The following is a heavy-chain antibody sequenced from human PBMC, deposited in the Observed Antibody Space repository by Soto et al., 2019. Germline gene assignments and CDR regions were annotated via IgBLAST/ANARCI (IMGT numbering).Heavy chain of an antibody. CDR3: ARGNYGGWFDP. V-gene: IGHV3-74*02. CDR2: INSDGSST. D-gene: IGHD4-17*01. Sequence: EVQLLESGGGLVQPGESLKLSCAASGFTFSIYAMSWVRQAPGKGLEWVSGINSDGSSTNYADSVKGRFTISRDNAKNTLYLQMNSLRAEDTAVYYCARGNYGGWFDPWGQGTLVTVSS. CDR1: GFTFSIYA. J-gene: IGHJ5*02.